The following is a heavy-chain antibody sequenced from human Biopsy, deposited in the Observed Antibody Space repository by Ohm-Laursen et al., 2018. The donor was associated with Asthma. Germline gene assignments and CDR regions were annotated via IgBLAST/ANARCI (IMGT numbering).Heavy chain of an antibody. CDR3: ARQPIAEPGTTFYCYYGMDV. CDR1: GFTVTTHY. V-gene: IGHV3-53*01. J-gene: IGHJ6*02. D-gene: IGHD6-13*01. Sequence: SLRLSCAATGFTVTTHYMSWVRQAPGKGLEWVSVIYSGGSTYYADSVKGRFTISRDSSKNTLFLQMDSLRAEDTAVYYCARQPIAEPGTTFYCYYGMDVWGQGTTVTVSS. CDR2: IYSGGST.